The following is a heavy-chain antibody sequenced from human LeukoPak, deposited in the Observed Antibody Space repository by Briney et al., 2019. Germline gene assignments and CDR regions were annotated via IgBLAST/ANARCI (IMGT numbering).Heavy chain of an antibody. CDR3: ARGRHNSGSYSDAFDL. Sequence: GGSLRLSCAASGFTFSSNAMIWVRQAPGKGLEWVSGISDSGDTTYYADSVKGRFTISRDNAKNSLYLQMNSLRAEDTAVYYCARGRHNSGSYSDAFDLWGQGTMVTVSS. CDR1: GFTFSSNA. V-gene: IGHV3-23*01. CDR2: ISDSGDTT. D-gene: IGHD1-26*01. J-gene: IGHJ3*01.